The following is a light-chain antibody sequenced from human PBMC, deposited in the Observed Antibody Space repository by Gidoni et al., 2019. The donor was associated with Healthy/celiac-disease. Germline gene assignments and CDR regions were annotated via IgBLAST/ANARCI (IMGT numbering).Light chain of an antibody. CDR3: CSYAGSSTLV. J-gene: IGLJ2*01. CDR1: SSDVGSYKL. V-gene: IGLV2-23*01. Sequence: QSALTQPAPVSGSPGQSITISCTGTSSDVGSYKLVSWYQQRPGKAPKLMIYEGSKRPSGVSNRFSGSKSGNTASLTISGLQAEDEADYYCCSYAGSSTLVFGGGTKLTVL. CDR2: EGS.